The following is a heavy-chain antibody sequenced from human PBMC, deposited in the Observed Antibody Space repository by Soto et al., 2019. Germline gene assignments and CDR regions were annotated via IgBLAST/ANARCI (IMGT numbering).Heavy chain of an antibody. J-gene: IGHJ3*02. CDR1: GGTFSSYA. CDR3: ARGVVSAAIADAFDI. V-gene: IGHV1-69*13. Sequence: SVKVSCKASGGTFSSYAISWVRQAPGQGLEWMGGIIPIFGTANYAQKFQGRGTITAHESTSTAYMELSSLRSEDTAVYYCARGVVSAAIADAFDIWGQGTMVTVSS. CDR2: IIPIFGTA. D-gene: IGHD2-2*02.